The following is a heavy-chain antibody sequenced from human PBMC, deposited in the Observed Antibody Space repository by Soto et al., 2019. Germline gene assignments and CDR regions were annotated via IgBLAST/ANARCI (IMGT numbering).Heavy chain of an antibody. Sequence: QVQLVQSGAEVKKPGASVKVSCKASGYIFTNYYIHWVRQAPGQGLEWMAIINPLPTSGSTNYAQKFQGRVTVTRDTSTSTVYMELSSLRSEDTAIYYCARDLAAVAYWGQGTLVTVSS. CDR1: GYIFTNYY. D-gene: IGHD6-13*01. CDR2: INPLPTSGST. V-gene: IGHV1-46*01. CDR3: ARDLAAVAY. J-gene: IGHJ4*02.